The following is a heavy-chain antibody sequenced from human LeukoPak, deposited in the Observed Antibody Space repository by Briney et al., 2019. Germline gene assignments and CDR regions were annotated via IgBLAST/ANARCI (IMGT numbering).Heavy chain of an antibody. CDR1: GFSFSDTY. CDR3: ATSSFYGQL. CDR2: IATGGYTL. J-gene: IGHJ1*01. Sequence: GGSLRLSCAASGFSFSDTYMSWLRQAPGKGLEWIAYIATGGYTLDYADSVRGRFTVSRDNAKNSLYLQMNSLRVEDTAVYYCATSSFYGQLWGQGTLVTVSS. V-gene: IGHV3-11*01. D-gene: IGHD2/OR15-2a*01.